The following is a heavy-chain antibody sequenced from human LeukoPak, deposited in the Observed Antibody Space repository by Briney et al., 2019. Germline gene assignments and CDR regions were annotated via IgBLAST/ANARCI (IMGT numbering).Heavy chain of an antibody. CDR1: GFTFSSYA. CDR2: IPYDGSNK. J-gene: IGHJ4*02. Sequence: GGSLRLSCAASGFTFSSYAMHRVRQAPGKGLEWVAVIPYDGSNKYYADSVRGRFPISRDNSKNTLYVQVNSLRAEHRAVYYCERGRGYPTREIYYFDYRGQGTQAT. V-gene: IGHV3-30*01. D-gene: IGHD6-25*01. CDR3: ERGRGYPTREIYYFDY.